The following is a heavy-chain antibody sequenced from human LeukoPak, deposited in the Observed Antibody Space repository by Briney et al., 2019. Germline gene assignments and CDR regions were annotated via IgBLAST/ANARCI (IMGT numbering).Heavy chain of an antibody. CDR3: ATRGDYLTGYYDY. D-gene: IGHD3-9*01. V-gene: IGHV1-24*01. CDR1: GYTFTSYG. CDR2: FDPEDGET. J-gene: IGHJ4*02. Sequence: EASVKVSCKASGYTFTSYGISWVRQAPGKGLEWMGGFDPEDGETIYAQKFQGRVTMTEDTSTDTAYMELSSLRSEDTAVYYCATRGDYLTGYYDYWGQGTLVTVSS.